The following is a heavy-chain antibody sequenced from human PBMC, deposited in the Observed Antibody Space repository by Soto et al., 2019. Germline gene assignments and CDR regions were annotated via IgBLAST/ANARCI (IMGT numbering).Heavy chain of an antibody. J-gene: IGHJ4*02. CDR3: ARGRDQPPVGLYFDS. D-gene: IGHD1-26*01. Sequence: QVQLVQSGAEVKKPGSSVKVSCKASGDAFTNYIFDWVRQAPGQGLEWMGGIIPMFGTPKYAQTFQDRVTISADVSTGTAYMELTSLRFDDTAVYYCARGRDQPPVGLYFDSWGEGTRVTVSS. V-gene: IGHV1-69*01. CDR2: IIPMFGTP. CDR1: GDAFTNYI.